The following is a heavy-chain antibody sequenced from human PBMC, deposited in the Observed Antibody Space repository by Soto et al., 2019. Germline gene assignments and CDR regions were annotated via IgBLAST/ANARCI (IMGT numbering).Heavy chain of an antibody. V-gene: IGHV5-51*01. J-gene: IGHJ5*02. D-gene: IGHD3-22*01. CDR3: ARHRYYYDSSGPNFDP. Sequence: GESLKISCKGSVYSLTSYWIGWVRQMPGKGLEWMGIIYPGDSDTRYSPSFQGQVTISADKSISTAYLQWSSLKASDTAMYYCARHRYYYDSSGPNFDPWGQGTLVTVSS. CDR1: VYSLTSYW. CDR2: IYPGDSDT.